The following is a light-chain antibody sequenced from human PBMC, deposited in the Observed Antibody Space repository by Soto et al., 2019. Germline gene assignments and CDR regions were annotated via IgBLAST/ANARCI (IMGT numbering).Light chain of an antibody. Sequence: QSALTQPPSVSGAPGQRVTISCTGSSSNIGAGYDVHWYQRLPGTAPKLLIYGNSNRPSGVPDRFSGSKSGTSASLAITGLQAEDEADYYCQSYDSSLSRVFGGGTKLTVL. CDR3: QSYDSSLSRV. CDR1: SSNIGAGYD. CDR2: GNS. V-gene: IGLV1-40*01. J-gene: IGLJ2*01.